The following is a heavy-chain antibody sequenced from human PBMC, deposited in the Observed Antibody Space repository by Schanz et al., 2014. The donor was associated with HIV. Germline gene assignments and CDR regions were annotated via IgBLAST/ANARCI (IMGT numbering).Heavy chain of an antibody. J-gene: IGHJ6*02. V-gene: IGHV3-74*01. D-gene: IGHD2-15*01. CDR2: MDLDGSTT. Sequence: EVQLVESGGDLVQPGGSLRLSCAASGFTFSNYWMHWVRQAPGKGLVWVSRMDLDGSTTNYADSVKGRFTISRDNAKNTLYLQMDSLRAEDTAVYYCAKGGRDILSYYGMDVWGQGTTVTVSS. CDR1: GFTFSNYW. CDR3: AKGGRDILSYYGMDV.